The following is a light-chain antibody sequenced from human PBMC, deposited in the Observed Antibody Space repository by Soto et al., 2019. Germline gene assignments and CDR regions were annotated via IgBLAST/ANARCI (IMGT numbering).Light chain of an antibody. V-gene: IGKV3-11*01. CDR2: DAS. J-gene: IGKJ1*01. Sequence: EIVLTQSPATLSLSPGERATLSCRASQSVSSYLAWYQQKPGQAPRLLIYDASSRATGIPARFSGSGSGTDFPLTISSLEPEDFAVYYCQQRSNWPPWTFGQGTKVDIK. CDR1: QSVSSY. CDR3: QQRSNWPPWT.